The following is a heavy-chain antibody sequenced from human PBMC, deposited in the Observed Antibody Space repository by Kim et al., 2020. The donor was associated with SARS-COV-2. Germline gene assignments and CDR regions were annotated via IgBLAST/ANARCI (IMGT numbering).Heavy chain of an antibody. Sequence: SETLSLTRTVSGASLDGNYWGWIRQPPGKGLEWIGYIYYTGATNYNRSLTSRVSISIDTSKNQFSLKLRFVTAADTAVYYCARVRGGRLLFDDGGQGTLVTVSS. CDR3: ARVRGGRLLFDD. V-gene: IGHV4-59*01. CDR1: GASLDGNY. D-gene: IGHD3-10*01. J-gene: IGHJ4*02. CDR2: IYYTGAT.